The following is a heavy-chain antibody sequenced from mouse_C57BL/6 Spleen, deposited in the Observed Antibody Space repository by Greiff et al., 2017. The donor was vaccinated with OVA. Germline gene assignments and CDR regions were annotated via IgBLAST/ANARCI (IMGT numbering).Heavy chain of an antibody. J-gene: IGHJ2*01. CDR3: ARDLYYFDY. Sequence: QVQLQQPGAELVKPGASVKLSCKASGYTFTSYWMQWVKQRPGQGLEWIGEIDPSAGYTNFNQKFKGKATLTVDTSSSTAYMQLRSLTSEDSAVYYCARDLYYFDYWGQGTTLTVSS. CDR1: GYTFTSYW. CDR2: IDPSAGYT. V-gene: IGHV1-50*01.